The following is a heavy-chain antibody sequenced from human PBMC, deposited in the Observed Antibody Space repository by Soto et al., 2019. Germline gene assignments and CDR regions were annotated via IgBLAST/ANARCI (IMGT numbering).Heavy chain of an antibody. Sequence: GGSLRLSCAASGVTFSGSAMHWVRQASGKGLEWVGRIRSKANSYATAYAASVKGRFTISRDDSKNTAYLQMNSLKTEDTAVYYCTRLPQYSSWGQGTMVTVSS. J-gene: IGHJ3*01. V-gene: IGHV3-73*01. D-gene: IGHD6-6*01. CDR2: IRSKANSYAT. CDR1: GVTFSGSA. CDR3: TRLPQYSS.